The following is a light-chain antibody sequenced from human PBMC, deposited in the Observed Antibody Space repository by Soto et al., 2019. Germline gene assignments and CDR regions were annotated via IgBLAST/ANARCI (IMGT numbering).Light chain of an antibody. CDR3: QQDNKWPPT. CDR1: QTVRDN. J-gene: IGKJ4*01. Sequence: EVVMTQSPATLSVSPGERATLSCRASQTVRDNLGWYQQTPGQPPMLLIYGATTRAAGIPARFSGSGSGTEFTLTNSSLQSEDVAVYDCQQDNKWPPTVGGGTKVEIK. V-gene: IGKV3D-15*01. CDR2: GAT.